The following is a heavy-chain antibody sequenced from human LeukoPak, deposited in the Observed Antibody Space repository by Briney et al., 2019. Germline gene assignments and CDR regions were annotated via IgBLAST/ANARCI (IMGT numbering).Heavy chain of an antibody. D-gene: IGHD5-12*01. CDR1: GFTFSSYA. Sequence: GSLRLSCAASGFTFSSYAMHWVRQAPGKGLEYVSAISSNGDSTYYANSVKGRFTISRDNSKNTLYLQMGSLRVEDMAVYYCARGGGYRGYGQDYWGQGTLVTVSS. V-gene: IGHV3-64*01. J-gene: IGHJ4*02. CDR2: ISSNGDST. CDR3: ARGGGYRGYGQDY.